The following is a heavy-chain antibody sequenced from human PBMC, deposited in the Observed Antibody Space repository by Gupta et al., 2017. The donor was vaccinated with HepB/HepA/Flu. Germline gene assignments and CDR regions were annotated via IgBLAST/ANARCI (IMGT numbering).Heavy chain of an antibody. J-gene: IGHJ5*02. D-gene: IGHD2-2*01. Sequence: QVQLQESGPGLVKPSETLSLTCTVSGGSISSYYWSWIRQPPGKGLEWIGYIYYSGSTNYNPSLKSRVTISVDTSKNQFSLKLSSVTAADTAVYYCARAVGYCSSTSCYGGGYNWFDPWGQGTLVTVSS. CDR1: GGSISSYY. CDR3: ARAVGYCSSTSCYGGGYNWFDP. CDR2: IYYSGST. V-gene: IGHV4-59*01.